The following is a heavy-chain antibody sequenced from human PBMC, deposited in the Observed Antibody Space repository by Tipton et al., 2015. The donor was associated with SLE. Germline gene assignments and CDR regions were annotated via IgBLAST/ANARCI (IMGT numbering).Heavy chain of an antibody. Sequence: SLRLSCAASGFTFSTYGMNWVRQAPGKGLEWVSVICSRGSTYYADSVKGRFTISRDNSKNMLYLQMNSLRADDTAVYYCAKDLSYYDSRVVWIYYYFYGMDVWGQGTTVIV. D-gene: IGHD3-22*01. CDR3: AKDLSYYDSRVVWIYYYFYGMDV. V-gene: IGHV3-23*03. J-gene: IGHJ6*02. CDR1: GFTFSTYG. CDR2: ICSRGST.